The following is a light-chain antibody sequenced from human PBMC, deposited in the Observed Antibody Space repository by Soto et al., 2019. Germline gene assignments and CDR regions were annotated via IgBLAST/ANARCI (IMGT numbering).Light chain of an antibody. CDR2: TAS. J-gene: IGKJ3*01. V-gene: IGKV1-39*01. CDR1: QSISNN. Sequence: DIQMTQSPSSLSASVGDRVTITCRASQSISNNLNWYRQKPGKAPKLLIYTASNLHSGVPSRFSGSGSGTDFTLTISSLQPEDFATYYCKQSYNNITFGPGTNVEI. CDR3: KQSYNNIT.